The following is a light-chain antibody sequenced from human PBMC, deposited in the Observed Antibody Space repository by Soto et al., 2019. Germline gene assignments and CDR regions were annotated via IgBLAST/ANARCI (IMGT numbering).Light chain of an antibody. J-gene: IGKJ4*01. Sequence: IVLTQSPATLSLSPLERPALSCRPSQSVSSSYLAWYQQKPGQAPRLLIYDASSRATGIPDRFSGGGSGTDFTLTISRLEPEDFAVYYCQQFSRYPLTFGGGTKVDI. CDR1: QSVSSSY. CDR2: DAS. V-gene: IGKV3-20*01. CDR3: QQFSRYPLT.